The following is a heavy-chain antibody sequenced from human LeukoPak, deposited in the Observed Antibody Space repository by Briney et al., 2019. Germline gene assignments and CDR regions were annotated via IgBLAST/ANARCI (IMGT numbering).Heavy chain of an antibody. D-gene: IGHD4-17*01. CDR2: ISAYNGNT. CDR1: GYTFTSYG. J-gene: IGHJ6*02. V-gene: IGHV1-18*01. Sequence: ASVKVSCKASGYTFTSYGTSWVRQAPGQGLEWMGWISAYNGNTNYAQKLQGRVTMTTDTSTSTAYMELRSLRSDDTAVYYCARGEIDYGDGYYYGMDVWGQGTTVTVSS. CDR3: ARGEIDYGDGYYYGMDV.